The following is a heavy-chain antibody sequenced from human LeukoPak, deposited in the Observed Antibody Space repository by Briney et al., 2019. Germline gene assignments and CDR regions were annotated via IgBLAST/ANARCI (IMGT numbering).Heavy chain of an antibody. J-gene: IGHJ4*02. Sequence: SETLSLTYAVSAASISNYYWSWIRQAPGKGLEWIGYISTSGSTNYNPSLKSRVSISLDTSKNRFSLYLNFVTAADTAVYYCASPRSGYRYTFDYWGQGALVTVSS. CDR1: AASISNYY. CDR3: ASPRSGYRYTFDY. D-gene: IGHD3-22*01. CDR2: ISTSGST. V-gene: IGHV4-4*09.